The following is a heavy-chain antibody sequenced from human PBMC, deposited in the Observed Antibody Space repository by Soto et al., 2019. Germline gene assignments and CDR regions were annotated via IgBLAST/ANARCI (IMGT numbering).Heavy chain of an antibody. V-gene: IGHV4-38-2*02. D-gene: IGHD3-22*01. Sequence: SETLSLTCGVSGYAINSGYYWGWIRQSPGKGLEWIGNMYHGGFSYYNPSLKSRVTISVDTSKNQFSLKLSSVTAADTAVYYCARDVVIEPTNFGYWGQGTLVTVSS. CDR1: GYAINSGYY. CDR2: MYHGGFS. J-gene: IGHJ4*02. CDR3: ARDVVIEPTNFGY.